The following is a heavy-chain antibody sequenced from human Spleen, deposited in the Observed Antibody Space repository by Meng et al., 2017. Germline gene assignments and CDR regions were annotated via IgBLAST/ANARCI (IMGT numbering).Heavy chain of an antibody. CDR1: GDGVSSNSAV. V-gene: IGHV6-1*01. Sequence: QIQLHQSGPGLVKPSQTLSLTCAISGDGVSSNSAVWNWLRQAPSRGLEWLGRTYYRSTWYNDYAVSVKSRITINPNTSKNQFSLQLNSVTPEDTAVYYCARQEGAFDYWGQGTLVTVSS. CDR3: ARQEGAFDY. J-gene: IGHJ4*02. D-gene: IGHD3-16*01. CDR2: TYYRSTWYN.